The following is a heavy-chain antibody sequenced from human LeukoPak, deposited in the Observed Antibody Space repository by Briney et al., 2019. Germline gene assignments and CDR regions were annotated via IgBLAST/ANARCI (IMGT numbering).Heavy chain of an antibody. CDR3: ARSRGPLEYSSSPDDY. CDR1: GFTFSNYA. J-gene: IGHJ4*02. Sequence: GGSLRLSCAASGFTFSNYAMHWVRQAPGKGLEWVAVISYDGSNKYYADSVKGRFTISRDNAKNSLYLQMNSLRAEDTAVYYCARSRGPLEYSSSPDDYWGQGTLVTVSS. CDR2: ISYDGSNK. D-gene: IGHD6-6*01. V-gene: IGHV3-30-3*01.